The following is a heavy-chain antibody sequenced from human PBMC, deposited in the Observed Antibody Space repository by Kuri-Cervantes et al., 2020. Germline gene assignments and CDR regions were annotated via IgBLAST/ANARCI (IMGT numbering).Heavy chain of an antibody. Sequence: SETLSLTCTVSGGSISSGSYYWSWIRQPAGKGLEWIGRIYTSGSTNYNPSLKSRVTISVDTSKNQFSLKLSSVTAADTAVYYCARHSTTYYYDSSGIGSLIENYYFDYWGQGTLVTVSS. V-gene: IGHV4-61*02. D-gene: IGHD3-22*01. CDR2: IYTSGST. J-gene: IGHJ4*01. CDR1: GGSISSGSYY. CDR3: ARHSTTYYYDSSGIGSLIENYYFDY.